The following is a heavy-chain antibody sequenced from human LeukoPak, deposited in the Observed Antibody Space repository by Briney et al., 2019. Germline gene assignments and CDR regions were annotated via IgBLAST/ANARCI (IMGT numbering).Heavy chain of an antibody. J-gene: IGHJ4*02. CDR1: GFTFNNYA. V-gene: IGHV3-23*01. CDR2: ISSGGST. Sequence: GGSLRLSCAAAGFTFNNYAMSWVRQAPGKGLKWVSGISSGGSTYYADSVKGRFTISRDNSKNTLFLQMNSLRAEDTAVYYCAKGTPQWLVPVDYWGQGTLVTVSS. D-gene: IGHD6-19*01. CDR3: AKGTPQWLVPVDY.